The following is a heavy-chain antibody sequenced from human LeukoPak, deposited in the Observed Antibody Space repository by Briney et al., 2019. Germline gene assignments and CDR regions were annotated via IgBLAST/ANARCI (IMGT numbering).Heavy chain of an antibody. D-gene: IGHD1-26*01. CDR1: GASINSYY. CDR2: TYTSGST. J-gene: IGHJ5*02. Sequence: SETLSLTCSVCGASINSYYWNWLRQPPGKGLEWIGNTYTSGSTNYNPSLKSRVTISLDTSKNQFSLKMSSVTAADTAVYYCAKDWELGSWGQGTLVTISS. CDR3: AKDWELGS. V-gene: IGHV4-59*01.